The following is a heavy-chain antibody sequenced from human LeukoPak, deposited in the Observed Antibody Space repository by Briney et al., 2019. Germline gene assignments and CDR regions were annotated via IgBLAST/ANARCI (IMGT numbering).Heavy chain of an antibody. Sequence: GGSLRLSCAASGFTFSSYGMHWVRQAPGKGLEWVAVISYDGSNKYYADSVKGRFTISRDNSKNTLYLQMNSLRAEDTAMYFCARRPVAAEYFQHWGQGTLVTVSS. D-gene: IGHD6-25*01. CDR3: ARRPVAAEYFQH. CDR2: ISYDGSNK. CDR1: GFTFSSYG. V-gene: IGHV3-30*03. J-gene: IGHJ1*01.